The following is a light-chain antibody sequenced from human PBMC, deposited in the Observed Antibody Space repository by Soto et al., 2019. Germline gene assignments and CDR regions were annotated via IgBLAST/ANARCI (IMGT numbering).Light chain of an antibody. Sequence: QSALTQPASVSGSPGQSITISCTGSSADIGSHDHVSWYQQHPGKVPKLIIYEVSKRPSGASDRFSGSKSGNAAYLSISGLQPEDEADYYCNSYTTTSALVFGTGTKVTVL. J-gene: IGLJ1*01. V-gene: IGLV2-14*01. CDR2: EVS. CDR1: SADIGSHDH. CDR3: NSYTTTSALV.